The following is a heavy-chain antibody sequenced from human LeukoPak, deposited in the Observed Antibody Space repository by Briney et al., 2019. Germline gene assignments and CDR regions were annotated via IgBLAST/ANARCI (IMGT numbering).Heavy chain of an antibody. CDR3: AESIGRDGYDY. CDR1: GGSISSSSYY. D-gene: IGHD5-24*01. Sequence: PSETLSLTWTVSGGSISSSSYYWGWIRQPPGKGLEWIGSIYYSGSTYYNPSLKSRVTISVDTSKSQFSLKLSSVTAADTAVYYCAESIGRDGYDYWGQGTLVTVSS. V-gene: IGHV4-39*07. CDR2: IYYSGST. J-gene: IGHJ4*02.